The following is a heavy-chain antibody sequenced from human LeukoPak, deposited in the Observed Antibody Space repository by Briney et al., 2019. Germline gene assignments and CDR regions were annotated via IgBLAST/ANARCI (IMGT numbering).Heavy chain of an antibody. CDR3: AKGKGMVYNNYCFDC. J-gene: IGHJ4*02. D-gene: IGHD4-11*01. V-gene: IGHV3-23*01. Sequence: GGSLRLSCAASGFTLSSFFMTWVRQAPGKGLEGVSGVTGNTATTSYADSVRVRFTITRDNPKNTLYLQMNSLRAEDTAVYYCAKGKGMVYNNYCFDCWGQGSLVTVSS. CDR1: GFTLSSFF. CDR2: VTGNTATT.